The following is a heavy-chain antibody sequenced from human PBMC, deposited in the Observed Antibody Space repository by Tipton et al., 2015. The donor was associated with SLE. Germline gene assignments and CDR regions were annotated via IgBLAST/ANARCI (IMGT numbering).Heavy chain of an antibody. CDR2: FYTTGST. V-gene: IGHV4-61*09. Sequence: TLSLTCIASSGSISSDSYFWTWIRQPAGTGLEWIGHFYTTGSTNYNPSLKSRVTMSMDSSKNQFSLKLTSVTAADTAVYYCARGVATLDYWGQGALVTVSS. CDR3: ARGVATLDY. D-gene: IGHD5-12*01. CDR1: SGSISSDSYF. J-gene: IGHJ4*02.